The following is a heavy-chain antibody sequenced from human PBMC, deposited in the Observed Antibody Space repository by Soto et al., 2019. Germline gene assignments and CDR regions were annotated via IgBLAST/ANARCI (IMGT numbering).Heavy chain of an antibody. CDR3: ARAGVGATYFDY. CDR2: IYHSGST. V-gene: IGHV4-4*02. J-gene: IGHJ4*02. CDR1: GGSISSSNW. Sequence: SETLSLTCAVSGGSISSSNWWSWVRQPPGKGLEWIGEIYHSGSTNYNPSLKSRVTISVDKSKNQFSLKLSSATAADTAVYYCARAGVGATYFDYWGQGTLVTVSS. D-gene: IGHD1-26*01.